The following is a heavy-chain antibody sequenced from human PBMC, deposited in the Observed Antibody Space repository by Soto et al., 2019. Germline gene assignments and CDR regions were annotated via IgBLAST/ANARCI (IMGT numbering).Heavy chain of an antibody. CDR1: GGTFSSYA. CDR3: ARSQSGLHYDILTGFYGMDV. CDR2: IIPIFGTA. J-gene: IGHJ6*02. D-gene: IGHD3-9*01. V-gene: IGHV1-69*12. Sequence: QVQLVQSGAEVKKPGSSVKVSCKASGGTFSSYAISWVRQAPGQGLEWMGGIIPIFGTANYAQKFQGRVTITADESTSTAYMELSSLRSEDTAVYYCARSQSGLHYDILTGFYGMDVWGQGTTVTVSS.